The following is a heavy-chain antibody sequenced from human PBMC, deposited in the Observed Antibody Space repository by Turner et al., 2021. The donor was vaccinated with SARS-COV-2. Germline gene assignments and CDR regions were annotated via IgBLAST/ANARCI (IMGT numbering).Heavy chain of an antibody. Sequence: VQLLESGGGLVQPGGSLRLSCAASGFRFSKYPMNWVRQAPGKGLEWVSGISETGANTYDADSVKGRCTISRDNSRDTLYLEMNGLSDEDTALYYCAKGNGDKVGGQGTQVSVSS. CDR2: ISETGANT. J-gene: IGHJ4*02. CDR3: AKGNGDKV. D-gene: IGHD7-27*01. V-gene: IGHV3-23*01. CDR1: GFRFSKYP.